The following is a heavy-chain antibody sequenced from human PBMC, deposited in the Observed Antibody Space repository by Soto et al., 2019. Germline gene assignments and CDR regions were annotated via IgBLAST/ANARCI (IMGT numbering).Heavy chain of an antibody. Sequence: PGGSLRLSCAASGFTFSSYAMHWVSQAPGKGQEWVAVISYDGSNKYYADSVKGRFTISRDNSKNTLYLQMNSLRAEDTAVYYCARGGDIVVVPAADWGMDVWGQGTTVTVSS. V-gene: IGHV3-30-3*01. D-gene: IGHD2-2*01. J-gene: IGHJ6*02. CDR1: GFTFSSYA. CDR2: ISYDGSNK. CDR3: ARGGDIVVVPAADWGMDV.